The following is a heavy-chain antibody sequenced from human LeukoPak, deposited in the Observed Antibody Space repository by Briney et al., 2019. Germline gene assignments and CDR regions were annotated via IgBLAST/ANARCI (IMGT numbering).Heavy chain of an antibody. D-gene: IGHD5-18*01. CDR2: INSDGSST. Sequence: GGSLRLSCAASGFTFSSYWMHWVRQAPGKGLVWVSRINSDGSSTSYADSVKGRFTISRDNAKNTLYLQMNSLRAEDTAVYYCARESTAMVTPYYFDYRGQGTLVTVSS. CDR1: GFTFSSYW. CDR3: ARESTAMVTPYYFDY. V-gene: IGHV3-74*01. J-gene: IGHJ4*02.